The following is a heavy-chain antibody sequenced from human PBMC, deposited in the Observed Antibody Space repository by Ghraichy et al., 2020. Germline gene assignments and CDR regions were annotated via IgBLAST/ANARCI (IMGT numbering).Heavy chain of an antibody. V-gene: IGHV4-30-2*01. CDR1: GGSISSGGYS. CDR3: ASGSSSYYYYYMDV. J-gene: IGHJ6*03. D-gene: IGHD1-26*01. CDR2: IYHSGST. Sequence: SETLSLTCAVSGGSISSGGYSWSWIRQPPGKGLEWIGYIYHSGSTYYNPSLKSRVTISVDRSKNQFSLKLSSVTAADTAVYYCASGSSSYYYYYMDVWGKGTTVTVSS.